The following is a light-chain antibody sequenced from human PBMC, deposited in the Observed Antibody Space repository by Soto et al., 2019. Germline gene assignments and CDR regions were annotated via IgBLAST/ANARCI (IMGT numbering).Light chain of an antibody. Sequence: QSVLTQPASVSGSPGQSIAISCTGTSSDVGGYNYVSWYQQHPGKAPKLMLYDVAIRPSGVSDRFSGSKSGNTASLTISGLQAEDEADYYCTSYTTSSTYVFGPGTKVTVL. CDR2: DVA. CDR3: TSYTTSSTYV. J-gene: IGLJ1*01. CDR1: SSDVGGYNY. V-gene: IGLV2-14*01.